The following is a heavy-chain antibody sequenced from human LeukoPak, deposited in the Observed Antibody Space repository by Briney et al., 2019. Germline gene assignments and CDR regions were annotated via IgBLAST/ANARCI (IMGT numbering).Heavy chain of an antibody. CDR2: IRSKGGST. Sequence: GGSLRLSCAASGFTFNSYAMHWVRQAPGKGLEYVSGIRSKGGSTYYVNSVKGRFTISRDNSKNTLYLQMNSLRAEDTAVYYCAKAVGVWGQGTMVTVSS. D-gene: IGHD3-3*01. V-gene: IGHV3-64*01. CDR3: AKAVGV. CDR1: GFTFNSYA. J-gene: IGHJ3*01.